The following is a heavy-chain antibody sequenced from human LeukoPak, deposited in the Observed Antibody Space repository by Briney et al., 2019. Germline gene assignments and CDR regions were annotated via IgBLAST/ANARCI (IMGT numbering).Heavy chain of an antibody. D-gene: IGHD3-22*01. J-gene: IGHJ4*02. V-gene: IGHV4-59*01. CDR2: IYFSGST. CDR3: ARHDSSGYYFDY. CDR1: GGSISSYY. Sequence: SETLSLTCTVSGGSISSYYWIWIRQPPGKGLEWIGYIYFSGSTSYNPSLKSRVTISVDTAKNQSSLKLSSVTAADTAVYYCARHDSSGYYFDYWGQGTLVTVSS.